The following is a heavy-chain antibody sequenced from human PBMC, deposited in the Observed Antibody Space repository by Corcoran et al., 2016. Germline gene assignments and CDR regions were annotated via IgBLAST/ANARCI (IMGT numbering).Heavy chain of an antibody. Sequence: EVQLVESGGGLVQPGGSLKLSCAGAGFTFSDSGIQWVRQAPGKGLEWVGRIRNKAKNYATSYAASVKGRFTISRDDSKNTAYLQMNSLQTEDTAVYYCTSRPVSDSGGVLAVCGQGTMVTVSS. CDR3: TSRPVSDSGGVLAV. CDR1: GFTFSDSG. CDR2: IRNKAKNYAT. D-gene: IGHD2-8*02. V-gene: IGHV3-73*02. J-gene: IGHJ3*01.